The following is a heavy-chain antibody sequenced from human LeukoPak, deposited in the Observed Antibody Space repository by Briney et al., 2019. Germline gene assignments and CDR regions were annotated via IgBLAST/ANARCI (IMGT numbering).Heavy chain of an antibody. D-gene: IGHD1-26*01. J-gene: IGHJ4*02. CDR2: INHSGST. Sequence: SETLSLTCAVYGGSFSGYYWSWIRQPPGKGLEWIGEINHSGSTNYNPSLKSRVTISVDTSKNQFSLKLSSVTAADTAVYYCARGSGYWGQGTLVTVPS. CDR3: ARGSGY. CDR1: GGSFSGYY. V-gene: IGHV4-34*01.